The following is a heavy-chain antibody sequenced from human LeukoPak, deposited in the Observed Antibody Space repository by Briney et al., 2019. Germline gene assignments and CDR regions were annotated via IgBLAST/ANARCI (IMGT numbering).Heavy chain of an antibody. CDR3: TRDDLCYGTYYYYGMDV. V-gene: IGHV3-49*04. J-gene: IGHJ6*02. CDR2: IRSKGYGGTT. CDR1: GWTVSSNF. D-gene: IGHD2-15*01. Sequence: PGGALRLFCAASGWTVSSNFMSWVRQAPGRGLEWVGFIRSKGYGGTTEYAASVKRTSTISRDDSKSITSMQLNSLKTEDTAVYYCTRDDLCYGTYYYYGMDVWGQGTTVTVSS.